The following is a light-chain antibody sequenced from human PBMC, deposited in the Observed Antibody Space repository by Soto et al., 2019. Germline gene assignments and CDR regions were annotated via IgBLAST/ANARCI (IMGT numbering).Light chain of an antibody. CDR2: EVS. J-gene: IGLJ1*01. CDR3: STYTRTASYV. Sequence: SRLTHPATLAGPREKSRTICCTGTSSDIINYNYVSWYQQHPGKAPILMISEVSNRPSGVSNRFSGYKYGNTASLTISGLQPEDEADYYWSTYTRTASYVYAGGTKVT. V-gene: IGLV2-14*01. CDR1: SSDIINYNY.